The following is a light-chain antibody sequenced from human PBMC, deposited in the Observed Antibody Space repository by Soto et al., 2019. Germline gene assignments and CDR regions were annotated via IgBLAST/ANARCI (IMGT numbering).Light chain of an antibody. V-gene: IGKV3-15*01. Sequence: ETVLTQSPATLSVSPGERVTLSCRASETVSTNLAWYQQRPGQAPRLLIYDVSTGATGIPARFSGSGSGTEFTLTISSLQSEDFAVYYCQQYNSWPVTFGGGTKVDI. CDR3: QQYNSWPVT. CDR2: DVS. CDR1: ETVSTN. J-gene: IGKJ4*01.